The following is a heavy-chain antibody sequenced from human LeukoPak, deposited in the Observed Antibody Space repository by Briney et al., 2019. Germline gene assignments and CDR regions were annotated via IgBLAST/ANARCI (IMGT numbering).Heavy chain of an antibody. CDR2: IYPGDYET. J-gene: IGHJ4*02. CDR3: AILPGYCGNDYSFDH. D-gene: IGHD2-21*02. CDR1: GYSFSNYW. Sequence: GESLKISCEGSGYSFSNYWIGWVRQMPGKGLEWMGIIYPGDYETRYSPSFQGLVTISVDKSISTAYLQWSSLKASDTAMYYCAILPGYCGNDYSFDHWGQGTLVTVSS. V-gene: IGHV5-51*01.